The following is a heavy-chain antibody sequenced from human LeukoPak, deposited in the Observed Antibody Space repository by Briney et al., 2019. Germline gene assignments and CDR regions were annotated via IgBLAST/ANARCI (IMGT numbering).Heavy chain of an antibody. Sequence: SLRPSCAASGFSFSSYSMNWVSQAPGKGMEWVSYIISRSSTIYNADSVKGRFTISRDNAKNSLYLQMNSLRAEDTAVYYCARGDERFMEWLLSTFDYWGQGTLVTVSS. CDR2: IISRSSTI. V-gene: IGHV3-48*01. CDR3: ARGDERFMEWLLSTFDY. CDR1: GFSFSSYS. D-gene: IGHD3-3*01. J-gene: IGHJ4*02.